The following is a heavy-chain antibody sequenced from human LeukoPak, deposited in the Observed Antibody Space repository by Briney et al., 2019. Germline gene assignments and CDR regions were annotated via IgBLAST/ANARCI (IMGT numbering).Heavy chain of an antibody. D-gene: IGHD6-19*01. CDR2: INHSGST. Sequence: KPSETLSLTCAVYGGSFSGYYWGWIRQPPGKGLEWIGEINHSGSTNYNPSLKSRVTISVDTSKNQFSLKLSSVTAADTAVYYCARGSVYSSGWYRRGYYFDYWGQGTLVTVSS. CDR1: GGSFSGYY. CDR3: ARGSVYSSGWYRRGYYFDY. V-gene: IGHV4-34*01. J-gene: IGHJ4*02.